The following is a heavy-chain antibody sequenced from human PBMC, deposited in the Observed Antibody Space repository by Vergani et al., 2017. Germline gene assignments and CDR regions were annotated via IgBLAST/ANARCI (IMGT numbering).Heavy chain of an antibody. J-gene: IGHJ5*02. V-gene: IGHV4-34*01. Sequence: QVQLQQWGAGLLKPSETLSLTCAVYGGSFSGYYWSWIRQPPGKELEWIGEINHSGSTNYNPSLKSRVTISVDTSKNQFSLKLSSVTAADTAVYYCARRSIFGVVITKWFDPWGQGTLVTVSS. CDR1: GGSFSGYY. CDR2: INHSGST. D-gene: IGHD3-3*01. CDR3: ARRSIFGVVITKWFDP.